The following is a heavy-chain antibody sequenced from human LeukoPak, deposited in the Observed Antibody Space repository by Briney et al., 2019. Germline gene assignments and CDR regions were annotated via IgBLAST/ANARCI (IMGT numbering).Heavy chain of an antibody. CDR3: AKDHVLAYYDILTGYYFDY. CDR1: GFTFSSYA. D-gene: IGHD3-9*01. Sequence: PGGSLRLSCAASGFTFSSYAMSWVRQAPGKGLEWVSAISGSGGSTYYADSVKGRFTISRDNSKNTLYLQMNSLRAEDTAVYYCAKDHVLAYYDILTGYYFDYWGQGTLVTVSS. V-gene: IGHV3-23*01. CDR2: ISGSGGST. J-gene: IGHJ4*02.